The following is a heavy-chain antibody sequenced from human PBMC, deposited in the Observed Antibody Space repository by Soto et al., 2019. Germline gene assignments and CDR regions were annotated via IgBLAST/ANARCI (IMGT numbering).Heavy chain of an antibody. CDR2: ITASGGNT. Sequence: GGSLRLSCTASGFNFRSYGMSWVRQAPGKGLEWVSGITASGGNTYYADSVKGRFTISRDNSHNTLYLQVHSLTAEDTAVYYCAKDRRAGGNSAFYFDFWGQGAQVTVSS. D-gene: IGHD3-16*01. CDR1: GFNFRSYG. CDR3: AKDRRAGGNSAFYFDF. J-gene: IGHJ4*02. V-gene: IGHV3-23*01.